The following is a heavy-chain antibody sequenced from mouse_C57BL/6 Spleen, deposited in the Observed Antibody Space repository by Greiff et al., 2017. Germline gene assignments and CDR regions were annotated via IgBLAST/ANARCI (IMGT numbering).Heavy chain of an antibody. V-gene: IGHV1-54*01. D-gene: IGHD2-5*01. J-gene: IGHJ3*01. CDR1: GYAFTNYL. CDR2: INPGSGGT. Sequence: VKLQESGAELVRPGTSVKVSCKASGYAFTNYLIEWVKQRPGQGLEWIGVINPGSGGTNYNEKFKGKATLTADKSSSTAYMQLSSLTSEDSAVYFCARGYYSNYEAWFAYWGQGTLVTVSA. CDR3: ARGYYSNYEAWFAY.